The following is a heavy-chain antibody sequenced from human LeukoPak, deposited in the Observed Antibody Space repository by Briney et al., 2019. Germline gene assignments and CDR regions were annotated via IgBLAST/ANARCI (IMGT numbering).Heavy chain of an antibody. CDR2: IDWDDGK. J-gene: IGHJ3*02. D-gene: IGHD3-22*01. Sequence: ETCPTLVKPTQTLTLTCTFSGFSLSTSGMRVSWIRQPPGKALEWLARIDWDDGKFYSTSLKTRLTISKDTSKNQVVLTMTNMDPVDTATYYCARSGDYYDSRGAFDIWGQGTMVTVSS. V-gene: IGHV2-70*04. CDR1: GFSLSTSGMR. CDR3: ARSGDYYDSRGAFDI.